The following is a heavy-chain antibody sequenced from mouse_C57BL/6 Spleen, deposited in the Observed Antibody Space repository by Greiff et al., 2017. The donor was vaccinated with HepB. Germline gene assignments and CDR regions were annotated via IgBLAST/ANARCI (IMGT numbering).Heavy chain of an antibody. CDR3: ARDYGSSQYFDY. V-gene: IGHV1-81*01. CDR2: IFPRSGNT. CDR1: GYTFTSYG. Sequence: QVQLQQSGAELARPGASVKLSCKASGYTFTSYGISWVKQRTGQGLEWIGEIFPRSGNTYYNEKFKGKATLTADKSSSTAYMELRSLTSEDSAVYFCARDYGSSQYFDYWGQGTTLTVSS. D-gene: IGHD1-1*01. J-gene: IGHJ2*01.